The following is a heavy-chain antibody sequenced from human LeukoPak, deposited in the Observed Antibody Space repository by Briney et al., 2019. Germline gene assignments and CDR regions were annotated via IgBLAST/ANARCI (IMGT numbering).Heavy chain of an antibody. Sequence: SETLSLTCTVSGGSISSYYWSWIRQPPGKGLEWIGYIYYSGSTNYNPSLKSRVTISVDTSKNQFSLKLSSVTAADTAVYYCARAGYSSSWYVRFWFDPWGQGTLVTVSS. CDR2: IYYSGST. J-gene: IGHJ5*02. CDR1: GGSISSYY. D-gene: IGHD6-13*01. CDR3: ARAGYSSSWYVRFWFDP. V-gene: IGHV4-59*12.